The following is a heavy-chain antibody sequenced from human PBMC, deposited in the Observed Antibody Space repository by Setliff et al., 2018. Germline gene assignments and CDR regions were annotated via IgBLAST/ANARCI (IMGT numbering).Heavy chain of an antibody. J-gene: IGHJ4*02. Sequence: PSETLSLTCAVYSGSFSGYYWSWIRQPPGKGLEWIGEINQSGSTNYNPSLKSRVTLSVDTPKNQFSLKLISMTAADTAVYYCARGRNIAARLLDSWGQGTLVTVSS. D-gene: IGHD6-6*01. V-gene: IGHV4-34*01. CDR1: SGSFSGYY. CDR3: ARGRNIAARLLDS. CDR2: INQSGST.